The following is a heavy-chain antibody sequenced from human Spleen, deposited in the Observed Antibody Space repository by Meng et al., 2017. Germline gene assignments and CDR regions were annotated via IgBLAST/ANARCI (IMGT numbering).Heavy chain of an antibody. CDR3: TRERSSGWYYGY. CDR1: GFTFGDYA. Sequence: SLKISCTASGFTFGDYAMSWVRQAPGKGLEWVGFIRSKAYGGTTEYAASVKGRFTISRDDSKSIAYLQMNSLKTEDTAVYYCTRERSSGWYYGYWGQGTLVTVSS. CDR2: IRSKAYGGTT. J-gene: IGHJ4*02. D-gene: IGHD6-19*01. V-gene: IGHV3-49*04.